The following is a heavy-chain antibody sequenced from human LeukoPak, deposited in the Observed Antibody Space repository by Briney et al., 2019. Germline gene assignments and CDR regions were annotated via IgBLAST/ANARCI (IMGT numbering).Heavy chain of an antibody. D-gene: IGHD6-19*01. Sequence: GASVKVSCKASGYTFTSYYMHWVRQAPGQGLEWMGIINPSGGSTSYAQKFQGRVTMTRDMSTSTVYMELSSLRSKDTAVYYCARGYSSGWVLDYWGQGTLVTVSS. CDR3: ARGYSSGWVLDY. J-gene: IGHJ4*02. CDR1: GYTFTSYY. CDR2: INPSGGST. V-gene: IGHV1-46*01.